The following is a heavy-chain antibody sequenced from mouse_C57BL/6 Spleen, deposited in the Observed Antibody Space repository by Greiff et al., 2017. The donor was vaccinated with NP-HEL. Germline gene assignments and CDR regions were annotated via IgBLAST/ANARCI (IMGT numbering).Heavy chain of an antibody. V-gene: IGHV1-15*01. J-gene: IGHJ4*01. CDR3: TRKVYDGYAMDY. D-gene: IGHD2-3*01. Sequence: QLKEPGAELVRPGASVTLACKAAGYTFTDYEMHWVKQTPVHGLEWIGAIEPETGGTAYNQKFKGKAILTADKPSSTAYMELRSLTTEDSAGYYCTRKVYDGYAMDYWGQGTSVTVSS. CDR1: GYTFTDYE. CDR2: IEPETGGT.